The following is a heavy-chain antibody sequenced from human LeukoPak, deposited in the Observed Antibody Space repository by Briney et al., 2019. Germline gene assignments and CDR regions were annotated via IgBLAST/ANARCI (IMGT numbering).Heavy chain of an antibody. CDR3: AVDCSSTSCYDLYY. CDR1: GFTFSSYG. J-gene: IGHJ4*02. D-gene: IGHD2-2*01. V-gene: IGHV3-30*03. CDR2: ISYDGSNK. Sequence: GGSLILSCAASGFTFSSYGMHWVRQAPGKGLEWVAVISYDGSNKYYADSVKGRFTISRDNAKNSLYLQMNSLRAEDTAVYYCAVDCSSTSCYDLYYWGQGTLVTVSS.